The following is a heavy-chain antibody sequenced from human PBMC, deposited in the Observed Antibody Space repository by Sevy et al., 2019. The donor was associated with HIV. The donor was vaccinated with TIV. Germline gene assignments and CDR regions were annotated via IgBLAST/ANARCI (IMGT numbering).Heavy chain of an antibody. CDR2: INHSGST. V-gene: IGHV4-34*01. Sequence: SQTLSLTCAVYGGSFSGYYWSWIRQPPGKGLEWIGEINHSGSTNYNPSLKSRVTISVDTSKNQFSLKLSSVTAADTAVYYCARLRRGSVTTGAFDIWGQGTMVTVSS. CDR3: ARLRRGSVTTGAFDI. J-gene: IGHJ3*02. CDR1: GGSFSGYY. D-gene: IGHD4-17*01.